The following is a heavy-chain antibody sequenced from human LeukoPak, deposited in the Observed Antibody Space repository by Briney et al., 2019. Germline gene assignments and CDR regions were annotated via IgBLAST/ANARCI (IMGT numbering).Heavy chain of an antibody. D-gene: IGHD1-26*01. CDR1: GDSISSTDYY. V-gene: IGHV4-39*07. CDR3: ARDRLALYRRTWFDP. CDR2: IYYSGSA. J-gene: IGHJ5*02. Sequence: PSETLSLTCTVSGDSISSTDYYWGWIRQPPGKGLEWIGNIYYSGSAYYNPSLKSRVSISVDTSKNQFSLRLRSVTAADTAVYYCARDRLALYRRTWFDPWGQGTLVTVSS.